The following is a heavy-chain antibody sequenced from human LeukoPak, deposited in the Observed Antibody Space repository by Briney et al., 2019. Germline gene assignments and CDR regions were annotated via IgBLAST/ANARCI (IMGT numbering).Heavy chain of an antibody. CDR3: ARHESVYASTPGFDY. Sequence: PSETLSLTCTVSGGSISSSSYYWGWIRQPPGKGLEWIGSIYYSGSTYYNPPLKSRVTISVDTSKNQFSLKLSSVTAADTAVYYCARHESVYASTPGFDYWGQGTLVTVSS. D-gene: IGHD5/OR15-5a*01. V-gene: IGHV4-39*01. CDR1: GGSISSSSYY. J-gene: IGHJ4*02. CDR2: IYYSGST.